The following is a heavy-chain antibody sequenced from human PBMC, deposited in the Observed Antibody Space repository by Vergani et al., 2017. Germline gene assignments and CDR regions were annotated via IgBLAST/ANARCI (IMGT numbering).Heavy chain of an antibody. CDR2: INHSGST. V-gene: IGHV4-34*01. CDR3: ARGYYYDSSGYYYLDS. D-gene: IGHD3-22*01. CDR1: GESFSGYY. Sequence: QVQLQQWGAGLLKPSETLSLTCAVYGESFSGYYWSWIRQPPGKGLEWIGEINHSGSTNYNPSLKSRVTISVDTSKNQFSLKLSSVTAADTAVYYCARGYYYDSSGYYYLDSWGQGTLVTVSS. J-gene: IGHJ4*02.